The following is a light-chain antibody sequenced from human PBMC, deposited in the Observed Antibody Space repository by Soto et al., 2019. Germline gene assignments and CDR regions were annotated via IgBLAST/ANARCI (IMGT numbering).Light chain of an antibody. CDR2: SAS. CDR1: QGIGSH. Sequence: IQLTQSPSSLPASVGDRVTITCRASQGIGSHLVWFQQKPGKAPKLLIYSASTLYGGVPSRFSGSGSGTDFTLTISSLQPEDFATYYCQQLNSYPLTFGGGTKVEIK. V-gene: IGKV1-9*01. J-gene: IGKJ4*01. CDR3: QQLNSYPLT.